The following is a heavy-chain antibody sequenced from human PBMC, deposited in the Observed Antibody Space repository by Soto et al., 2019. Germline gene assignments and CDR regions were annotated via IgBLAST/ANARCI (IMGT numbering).Heavy chain of an antibody. V-gene: IGHV3-7*03. CDR3: VRTVEMATIALD. Sequence: VGSRRLSCADSGFTFSSYWMIWVRQAPGKGLEWVANIKQDGSEKYYVDSVKGRFTISRDNAKNSLYLQMNSLRAEDTAVYYCVRTVEMATIALDWGQGTLVTVSS. CDR2: IKQDGSEK. J-gene: IGHJ4*02. CDR1: GFTFSSYW. D-gene: IGHD5-12*01.